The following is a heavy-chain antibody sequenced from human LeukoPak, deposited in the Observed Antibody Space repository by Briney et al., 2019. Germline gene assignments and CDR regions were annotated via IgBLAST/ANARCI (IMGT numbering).Heavy chain of an antibody. CDR2: INHSGST. V-gene: IGHV4-34*01. Sequence: AETLSLTCAVYGGSFSGYYWSWIRQSPGRGLEWIGEINHSGSTNYNPSLKSRVTMSVDTSKNQFSLKLRSVTAAGTAVYYCARPYCSTSTCRFDYWGQGTLVTVSS. CDR3: ARPYCSTSTCRFDY. D-gene: IGHD2-8*01. CDR1: GGSFSGYY. J-gene: IGHJ4*02.